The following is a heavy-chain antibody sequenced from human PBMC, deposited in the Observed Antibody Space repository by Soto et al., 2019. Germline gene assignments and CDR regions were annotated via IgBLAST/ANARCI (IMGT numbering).Heavy chain of an antibody. CDR2: ISSNGGTT. CDR1: GFTFSSYD. V-gene: IGHV3-64*01. Sequence: EVQLAESGGGMVQPGGSLRLSCVASGFTFSSYDMHWVRQAPGKGLEYVSSISSNGGTTYYGNSVKGRLTISRDNSKXXXXXXXXXXXXXXXAXXXXXXXXSGNYDYWGQGTLVTVSS. J-gene: IGHJ4*02. D-gene: IGHD1-7*01. CDR3: XXXXSGNYDY.